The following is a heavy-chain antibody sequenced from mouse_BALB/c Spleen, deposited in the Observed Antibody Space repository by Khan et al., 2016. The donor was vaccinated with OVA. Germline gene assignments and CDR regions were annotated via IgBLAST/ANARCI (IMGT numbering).Heavy chain of an antibody. CDR2: LGPGSGSS. D-gene: IGHD1-1*01. CDR3: ARSNYYGGSLYAMDY. V-gene: IGHV1S41*01. J-gene: IGHJ4*01. Sequence: DLVKPGASVKLSCKASCYTFTSYWIYWIKQRPGEGLEWIGRLGPGSGSSYYNEMFKGKATLTVATSSNTAYIQLSSLSSEDSAVYFCARSNYYGGSLYAMDYWGQGTSVTVSS. CDR1: CYTFTSYW.